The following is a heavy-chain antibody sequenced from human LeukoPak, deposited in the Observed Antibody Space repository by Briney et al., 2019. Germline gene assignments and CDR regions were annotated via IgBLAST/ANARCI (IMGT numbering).Heavy chain of an antibody. J-gene: IGHJ4*02. D-gene: IGHD4/OR15-4a*01. V-gene: IGHV1-69*13. CDR2: IIPIFGTA. CDR1: GYTLTSYY. Sequence: GASVKASCKASGYTLTSYYLHWVRQAPGQGLEWMGGIIPIFGTANYAQKFQGRVTITADESTSTAYMELSSLRSEDTAVYYCARGLTYGGRTAFDYWGQGTLVTVSS. CDR3: ARGLTYGGRTAFDY.